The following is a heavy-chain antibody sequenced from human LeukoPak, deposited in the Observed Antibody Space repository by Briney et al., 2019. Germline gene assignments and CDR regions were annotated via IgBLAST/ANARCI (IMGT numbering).Heavy chain of an antibody. CDR1: GFTFSSYE. J-gene: IGHJ4*02. CDR3: ARDRTTYYYDSSGYPPYFDY. D-gene: IGHD3-22*01. CDR2: ISSSSSYT. Sequence: GGSLRLSCAASGFTFSSYEMNWVRQAPGKGLEWVSYISSSSSYTNYADSVKGRFTISRDNAKNSLYLQMNSLRAEDTAVYYCARDRTTYYYDSSGYPPYFDYWGQGTLVTVSS. V-gene: IGHV3-21*05.